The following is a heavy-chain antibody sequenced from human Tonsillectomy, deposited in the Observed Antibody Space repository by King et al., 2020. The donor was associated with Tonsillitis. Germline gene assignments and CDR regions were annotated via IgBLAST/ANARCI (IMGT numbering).Heavy chain of an antibody. Sequence: VQLVESGAEVKKPGESLKISCKGSGYSFTSYWIGWVRQMPGKGLEWMGIIYPGDSDTRYSPSFQGQVTISADKSISTAYLQWSSLKASDTAMYYCARLSGYYKIGEDEIDYWGQGTLVTVSS. CDR3: ARLSGYYKIGEDEIDY. CDR1: GYSFTSYW. J-gene: IGHJ4*02. D-gene: IGHD3-3*01. CDR2: IYPGDSDT. V-gene: IGHV5-51*01.